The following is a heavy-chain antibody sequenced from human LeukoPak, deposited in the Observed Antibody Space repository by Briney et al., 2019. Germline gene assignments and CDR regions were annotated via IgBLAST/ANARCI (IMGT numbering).Heavy chain of an antibody. Sequence: GGSLRLSCAASRFTFSDYYMSWICQAPGKGLEWVSYISGAGGNTNYADSVKGRFTISRDNAKNSLYLQMNSLRAEDTAIYYCARSEEVVIGASYYYGMDVWGQGTTVTVSS. CDR2: ISGAGGNT. CDR3: ARSEEVVIGASYYYGMDV. CDR1: RFTFSDYY. J-gene: IGHJ6*02. D-gene: IGHD2-21*01. V-gene: IGHV3-11*03.